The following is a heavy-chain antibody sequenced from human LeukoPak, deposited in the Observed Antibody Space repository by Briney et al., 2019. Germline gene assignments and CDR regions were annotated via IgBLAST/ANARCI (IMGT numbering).Heavy chain of an antibody. V-gene: IGHV3-11*04. CDR1: GFTFSDYY. D-gene: IGHD3-10*01. CDR3: ARPPAFGEPYPADY. J-gene: IGHJ4*02. CDR2: ISSTGSTI. Sequence: GGSLRLSCAASGFTFSDYYMTWIRQAPGKGLEWVSYISSTGSTIYYADSVKGRFTISRDNAKNTLYLQMNSLRAEDTAVYYCARPPAFGEPYPADYWGQGTLVTVSS.